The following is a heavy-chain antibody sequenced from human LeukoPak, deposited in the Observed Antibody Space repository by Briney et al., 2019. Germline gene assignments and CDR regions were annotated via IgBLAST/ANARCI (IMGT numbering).Heavy chain of an antibody. CDR1: GGSISSGDYY. V-gene: IGHV4-30-4*01. CDR3: ARDPDLGDSSGYYYYGMDV. Sequence: PWETLSLTCTVSGGSISSGDYYWSWIRQPPGKGLEWIGYIYYSGSTYYNPSLKSRVTISVDTSKNQFSLKLSSVTAADTAVYYCARDPDLGDSSGYYYYGMDVWGQGTTVTVSS. J-gene: IGHJ6*02. CDR2: IYYSGST. D-gene: IGHD3-22*01.